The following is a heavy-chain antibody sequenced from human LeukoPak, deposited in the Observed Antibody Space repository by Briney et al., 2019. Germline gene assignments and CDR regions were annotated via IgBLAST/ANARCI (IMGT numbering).Heavy chain of an antibody. V-gene: IGHV1-46*01. Sequence: ASVKVSCKASGYTFTSYYMHWVRQGPGQGLEWMGIINPSGGSTSYAQKFQGRVTMTRDTSTSTVYMELSSLRSEDTAVYYCARDRYSSSYENYYFEYWGQGTLVTVSS. CDR1: GYTFTSYY. CDR3: ARDRYSSSYENYYFEY. D-gene: IGHD6-6*01. J-gene: IGHJ4*02. CDR2: INPSGGST.